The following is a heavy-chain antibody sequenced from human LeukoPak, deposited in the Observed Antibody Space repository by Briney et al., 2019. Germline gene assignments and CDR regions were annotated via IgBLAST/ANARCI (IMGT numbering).Heavy chain of an antibody. CDR1: GYTFSTYG. Sequence: ASVKVSCKASGYTFSTYGITWVRQAPGQGLEWMGWISAYNGNTNYAQNFQGRVTMTTDTSTSTAYMELSSLTSDDTAVYYCARAGRGSMSDGYHHFDYWGQGTLVTVSS. V-gene: IGHV1-18*01. J-gene: IGHJ4*02. D-gene: IGHD5-18*01. CDR2: ISAYNGNT. CDR3: ARAGRGSMSDGYHHFDY.